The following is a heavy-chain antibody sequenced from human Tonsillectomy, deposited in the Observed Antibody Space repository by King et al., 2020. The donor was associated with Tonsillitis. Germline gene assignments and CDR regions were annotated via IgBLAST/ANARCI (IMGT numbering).Heavy chain of an antibody. CDR2: ITPIFRTT. J-gene: IGHJ6*03. V-gene: IGHV1-69*01. CDR1: GGTFSNYV. CDR3: ARGPYGDYGGDYYYYYMDV. D-gene: IGHD4-17*01. Sequence: VQLVEAGAVVKKPGSSVKVSCKASGGTFSNYVVSWVRQAPGQGLVWMGGITPIFRTTNYAQKFQGRVTITADESTSAADMELSSLRSEDTAGYYCARGPYGDYGGDYYYYYMDVWGKGTTVTVSS.